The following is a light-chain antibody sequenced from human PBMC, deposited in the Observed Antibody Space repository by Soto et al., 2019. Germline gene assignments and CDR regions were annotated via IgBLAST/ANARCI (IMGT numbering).Light chain of an antibody. CDR2: EVS. V-gene: IGLV2-14*01. CDR1: SSDFGGYNY. CDR3: CSYTSSSTLYV. J-gene: IGLJ1*01. Sequence: QSVLTQPASVSGSPGQSITISCTGASSDFGGYNYVSWYQQHPGKAPKLMIYEVSNRPSGVSNRFSGSKSGNTASLTISGLQAEDDADYYCCSYTSSSTLYVFGTGTKVTVL.